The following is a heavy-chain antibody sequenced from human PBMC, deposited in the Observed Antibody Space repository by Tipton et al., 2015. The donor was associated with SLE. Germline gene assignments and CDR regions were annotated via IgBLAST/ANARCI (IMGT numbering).Heavy chain of an antibody. D-gene: IGHD6-13*01. V-gene: IGHV3-64D*09. J-gene: IGHJ4*02. CDR3: VKDKRSGSSWGYFDY. Sequence: SGFTFSSYGMHWVRQAPGKGLEYVSAISSNGGSTYYADSVKGRFTISRDNSKNTLYLQMSSLRAEDTAVYYCVKDKRSGSSWGYFDYWGQGTLVTVSS. CDR2: ISSNGGST. CDR1: GFTFSSYG.